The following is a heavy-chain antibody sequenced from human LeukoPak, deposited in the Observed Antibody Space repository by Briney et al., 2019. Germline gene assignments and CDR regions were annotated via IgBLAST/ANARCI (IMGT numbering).Heavy chain of an antibody. CDR2: ISYDGSNK. CDR3: ARDRPIVVVPAAILDYYYGMDV. CDR1: GFTFSGYA. J-gene: IGHJ6*02. V-gene: IGHV3-30-3*01. D-gene: IGHD2-2*02. Sequence: GGSLRLSCAASGFTFSGYAMHWVRQAPGKGLEWVAVISYDGSNKYYADSVKGRFTISRDNSKNTLYLQMNSLRAEDTAVYYCARDRPIVVVPAAILDYYYGMDVWGQGTTVTVSS.